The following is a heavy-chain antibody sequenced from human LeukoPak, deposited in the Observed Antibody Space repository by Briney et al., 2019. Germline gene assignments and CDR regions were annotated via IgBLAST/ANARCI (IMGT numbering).Heavy chain of an antibody. V-gene: IGHV4-30-4*01. CDR1: GGSISSGDYY. Sequence: PSQTLSLTCTVSGGSISSGDYYWSWIRQPPGKGLEWIGYIYYSGSTYYNPSLKSRVTMSVDTSKNQFSLKLSSVTAADTAVYYCARGIAVAVFDYWGQGTLVTVSS. CDR3: ARGIAVAVFDY. D-gene: IGHD6-19*01. CDR2: IYYSGST. J-gene: IGHJ4*02.